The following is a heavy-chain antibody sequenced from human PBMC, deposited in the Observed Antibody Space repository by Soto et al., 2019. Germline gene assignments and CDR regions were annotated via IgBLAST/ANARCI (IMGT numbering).Heavy chain of an antibody. V-gene: IGHV3-30-3*01. D-gene: IGHD2-15*01. CDR3: ARAGYCSGGRCYSPYYYYYGMDV. Sequence: VGSVRLSCGASAFSFSHYAMHWVRQAPGKGLECVAVISYDGNIKRYADSVKGRFTISRDNSENTLYLQMNSLRPEDTAVYYCARAGYCSGGRCYSPYYYYYGMDVWGQGTTVTVSS. CDR1: AFSFSHYA. J-gene: IGHJ6*02. CDR2: ISYDGNIK.